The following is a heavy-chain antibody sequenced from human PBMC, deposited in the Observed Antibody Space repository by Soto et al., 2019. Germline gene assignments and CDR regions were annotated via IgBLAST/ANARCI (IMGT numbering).Heavy chain of an antibody. Sequence: QVQLQESGPGLVKPSQTLSLTCTVSGGSISSGYYFWSWIRQSPGKVLEWIGYISSIGSTYYNPSLKSRVSVSRDTSKNQFSLKLSSVTTTDTAVYYCARGLVIRPYYYHGMDVWGQGTTVTVSS. V-gene: IGHV4-30-4*01. CDR1: GGSISSGYYF. CDR3: ARGLVIRPYYYHGMDV. J-gene: IGHJ6*02. D-gene: IGHD3-9*01. CDR2: ISSIGST.